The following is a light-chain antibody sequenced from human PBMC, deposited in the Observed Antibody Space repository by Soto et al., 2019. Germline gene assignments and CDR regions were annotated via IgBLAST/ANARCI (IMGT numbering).Light chain of an antibody. CDR2: DVN. CDR3: SSYTGTSTVV. V-gene: IGLV2-14*01. Sequence: QSVLTQPASVSGSPGQSITISCTGTSSDVGGYDYVSWYQQLPGKAPKLMIYDVNNRPSGVSNRFSGSKSGNTASLTISGLQAEDAADYYCSSYTGTSTVVFGGGTKVTVL. CDR1: SSDVGGYDY. J-gene: IGLJ1*01.